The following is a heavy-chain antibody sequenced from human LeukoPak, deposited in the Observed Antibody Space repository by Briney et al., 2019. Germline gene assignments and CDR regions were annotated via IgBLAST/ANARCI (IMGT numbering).Heavy chain of an antibody. D-gene: IGHD1-26*01. V-gene: IGHV4-59*08. CDR2: IYYSGST. CDR1: GGSISSYY. CDR3: ARHAVVGATGWFDP. J-gene: IGHJ5*02. Sequence: SETLSLTCTVSGGSISSYYWSWLRQPPGKGLEWIGYIYYSGSTNYNPSLKSRVTISVDTSKNQFSLKLSSVTAADTAVYYCARHAVVGATGWFDPWGQGTLVTVSS.